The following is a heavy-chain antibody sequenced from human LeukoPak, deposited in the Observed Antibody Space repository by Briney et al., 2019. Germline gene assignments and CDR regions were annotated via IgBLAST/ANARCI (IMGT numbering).Heavy chain of an antibody. D-gene: IGHD6-19*01. CDR3: ARGYSSGWYTDY. V-gene: IGHV4-59*08. J-gene: IGHJ4*02. Sequence: SETLSLTCTVSGASISSYYWSWIRQPPGKGLEWIGYIYYSGSTNYNPSLKSRVTISVDTSKNQFSLKLSSVTAADTAVYYCARGYSSGWYTDYWGQGPVVTVSS. CDR2: IYYSGST. CDR1: GASISSYY.